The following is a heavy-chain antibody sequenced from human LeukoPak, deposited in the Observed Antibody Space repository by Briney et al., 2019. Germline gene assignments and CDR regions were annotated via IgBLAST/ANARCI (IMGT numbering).Heavy chain of an antibody. V-gene: IGHV4-59*01. Sequence: SETLSLTCTVTGGSISSYYWSWIRQPPGKGLEWIGYIYYSGSTNYNPSLKSRVTISVDTSKNQFSLKLSSVTAADTAVYYCAREGNGSYDFDYWGQGTLVTVSS. D-gene: IGHD1-26*01. J-gene: IGHJ4*02. CDR2: IYYSGST. CDR1: GGSISSYY. CDR3: AREGNGSYDFDY.